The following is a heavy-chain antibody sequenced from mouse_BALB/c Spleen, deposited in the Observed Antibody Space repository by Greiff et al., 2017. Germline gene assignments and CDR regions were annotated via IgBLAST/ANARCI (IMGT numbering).Heavy chain of an antibody. J-gene: IGHJ3*01. CDR1: GFTFSSYT. CDR3: TRDIAY. V-gene: IGHV5-6-4*01. Sequence: EVKLQESGGGLVKPGGSLKLSCAASGFTFSSYTMSWVRQTPEKRLEWVATISSGGSYTYYPDSVKGRFTISRDNAKNTLYLQMSSLKSEDTAMYYCTRDIAYWGQGTLVTVSA. CDR2: ISSGGSYT.